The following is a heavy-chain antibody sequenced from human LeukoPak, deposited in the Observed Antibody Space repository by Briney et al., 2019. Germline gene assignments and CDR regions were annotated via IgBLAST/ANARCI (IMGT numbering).Heavy chain of an antibody. CDR1: AYSISSGYY. Sequence: SETLSLTCTVSAYSISSGYYWGWIRQPPGKGLEWIGSIYHSGNTYYNPSLKSRVTISVDTSKNQFSLKLSSVTAADTAVYYCARGYDSSGYLYYYYYMDVWGKGTTVTVSS. CDR3: ARGYDSSGYLYYYYYMDV. D-gene: IGHD3-22*01. J-gene: IGHJ6*03. V-gene: IGHV4-38-2*02. CDR2: IYHSGNT.